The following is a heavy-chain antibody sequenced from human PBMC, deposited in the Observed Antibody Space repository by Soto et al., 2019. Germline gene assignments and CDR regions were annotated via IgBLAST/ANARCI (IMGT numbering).Heavy chain of an antibody. Sequence: QVQLQESGPGLVKPSETLSLTCTVSGGSISSYYWSWIRQPPGKGLEWIGYIYYSGSTNYNPSLKSRVTISVDTSKNQFSLKLSSVTAADTAVYYCASYSSSWYSPNWYFDLWGRGTLVTVSS. CDR3: ASYSSSWYSPNWYFDL. D-gene: IGHD6-13*01. CDR2: IYYSGST. V-gene: IGHV4-59*01. J-gene: IGHJ2*01. CDR1: GGSISSYY.